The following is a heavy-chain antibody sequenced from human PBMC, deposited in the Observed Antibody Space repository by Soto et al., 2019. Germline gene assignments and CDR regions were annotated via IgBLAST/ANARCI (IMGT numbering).Heavy chain of an antibody. CDR2: ISSSSSYI. V-gene: IGHV3-21*01. CDR1: GFTFSSYS. D-gene: IGHD2-8*01. Sequence: GSLRLSCAASGFTFSSYSMNWVRQAPGKGLEWVSSISSSSSYIYYADSVKGRFTISRDNAKNSLYLQMNSLRAEDTAVYYCARDPIVLMVYAPYYFDYWGQGTLVTVSS. J-gene: IGHJ4*02. CDR3: ARDPIVLMVYAPYYFDY.